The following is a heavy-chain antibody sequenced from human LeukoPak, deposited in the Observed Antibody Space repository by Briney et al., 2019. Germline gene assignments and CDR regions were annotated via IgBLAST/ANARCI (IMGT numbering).Heavy chain of an antibody. V-gene: IGHV4-38-2*02. J-gene: IGHJ6*03. D-gene: IGHD4-23*01. Sequence: SETLSLTCTVSGYSISSGYYWGWIRQPPGKGLEWIGSIYHSGSTYYNPSLKSRVTISVDTSKNQFSLKLSSVTAADTAVYYCARDHYSIYGGNSPEYMDVWGKGTTVTVSS. CDR1: GYSISSGYY. CDR2: IYHSGST. CDR3: ARDHYSIYGGNSPEYMDV.